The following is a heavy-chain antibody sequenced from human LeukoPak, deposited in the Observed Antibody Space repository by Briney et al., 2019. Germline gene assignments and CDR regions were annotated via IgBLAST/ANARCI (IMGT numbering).Heavy chain of an antibody. CDR1: GGSFSSGSYY. Sequence: PSETLSLTCTVSGGSFSSGSYYWSWIRQPAGKGLEWIGRIYTSGSTNYNPSLKSRVTISVDTSKNQFSLKLSSVTAADTTVYYCARDSYYYDSSGYYYYFDYWGQGTLVTVSS. D-gene: IGHD3-22*01. CDR3: ARDSYYYDSSGYYYYFDY. J-gene: IGHJ4*02. CDR2: IYTSGST. V-gene: IGHV4-61*02.